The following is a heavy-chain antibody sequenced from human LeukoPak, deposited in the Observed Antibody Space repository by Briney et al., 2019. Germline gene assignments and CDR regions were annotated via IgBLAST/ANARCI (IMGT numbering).Heavy chain of an antibody. J-gene: IGHJ3*02. Sequence: ASVKVSCKASGYTFTSYDINWVRQATGQGLEWMGWMNPNSGNTGYAQKSQGRVTITRNTSISTAYMELSSLRSEDTAVYYCARGVVVVPAAIDAFDIWGQGTVVTVSS. V-gene: IGHV1-8*03. CDR1: GYTFTSYD. CDR3: ARGVVVVPAAIDAFDI. D-gene: IGHD2-2*01. CDR2: MNPNSGNT.